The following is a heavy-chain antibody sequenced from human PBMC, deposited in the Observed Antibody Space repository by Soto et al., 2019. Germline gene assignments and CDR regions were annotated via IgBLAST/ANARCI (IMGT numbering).Heavy chain of an antibody. Sequence: PSETLSLTCTVSGASLSGYYWSWTRQPPGKGLEWIGRIYATGRTDYNPSLKSRITMSVDMSKKQFSLTLRSVTAADTAIYYCVRDGTKNLRDRFDPWGRGILVTVSS. CDR3: VRDGTKNLRDRFDP. D-gene: IGHD1-1*01. CDR1: GASLSGYY. CDR2: IYATGRT. V-gene: IGHV4-4*07. J-gene: IGHJ5*02.